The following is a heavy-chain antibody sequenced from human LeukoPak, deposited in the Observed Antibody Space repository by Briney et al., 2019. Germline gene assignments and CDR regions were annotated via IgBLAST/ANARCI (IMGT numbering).Heavy chain of an antibody. J-gene: IGHJ6*03. CDR2: INPNSGGT. V-gene: IGHV1-2*02. D-gene: IGHD2-21*02. Sequence: GASVKVSCKASGYTFTGYYMHWVRQAPGQGLEWMGWINPNSGGTNYAQKFQGRVTMTGDTSISTAYMELSRLRSDDTAVYYCARVMVVTAILPDYYYMDVWGKGTTVTISS. CDR3: ARVMVVTAILPDYYYMDV. CDR1: GYTFTGYY.